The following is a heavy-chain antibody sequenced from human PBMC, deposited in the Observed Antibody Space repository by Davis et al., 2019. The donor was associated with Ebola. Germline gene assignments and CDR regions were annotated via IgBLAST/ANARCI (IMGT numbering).Heavy chain of an antibody. D-gene: IGHD6-6*01. CDR3: ASGDNRYSSSSLYYYGMDV. CDR2: IYYSGST. J-gene: IGHJ6*04. V-gene: IGHV4-59*01. CDR1: GGSISSYY. Sequence: PGGSLRLSCTVSGGSISSYYWSWIRQPPGKGLEWIGYIYYSGSTNYNPSLKSRVTISVDTSKNQFSLKLSSVTAADTAVYYCASGDNRYSSSSLYYYGMDVWGKGTTVTVSS.